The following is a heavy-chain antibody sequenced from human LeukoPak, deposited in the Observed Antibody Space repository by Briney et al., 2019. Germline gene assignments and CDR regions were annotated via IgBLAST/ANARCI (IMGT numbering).Heavy chain of an antibody. Sequence: GSLRLSCAASGFTFSYYNMNWVRQAPGKGLEWVSYITNGGSTIHHADSVKGRFTISRDNAKKTLYLQMNSLRAEDTAVYYCARSIGLTGGGVDVWGQGTTVTVSS. D-gene: IGHD3-9*01. CDR2: ITNGGSTI. CDR3: ARSIGLTGGGVDV. J-gene: IGHJ6*02. V-gene: IGHV3-11*01. CDR1: GFTFSYYN.